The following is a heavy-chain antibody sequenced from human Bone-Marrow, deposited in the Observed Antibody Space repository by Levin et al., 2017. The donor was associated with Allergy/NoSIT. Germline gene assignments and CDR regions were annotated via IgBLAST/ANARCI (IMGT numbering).Heavy chain of an antibody. CDR3: ARDGASVIPIDS. CDR1: GFTFGTYW. D-gene: IGHD5/OR15-5a*01. CDR2: INSDATRP. V-gene: IGHV3-74*01. J-gene: IGHJ4*02. Sequence: GGSLRLSCAASGFTFGTYWMHWVRQGPGKGLVWVSLINSDATRPRYAESVKGRFTISRDNAKNTLYLQMNNLRAEDTAIYYCARDGASVIPIDSWGQGTLVTVSS.